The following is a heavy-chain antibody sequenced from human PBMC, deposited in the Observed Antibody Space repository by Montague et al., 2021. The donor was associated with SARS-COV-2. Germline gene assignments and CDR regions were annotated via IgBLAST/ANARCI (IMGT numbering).Heavy chain of an antibody. J-gene: IGHJ2*01. CDR1: SGSLRNYY. Sequence: SETLSLTRAVTSGSLRNYYWSWIRQPPGKGLEWIGEIRLPGGSNXNPSLKGRVTMSLDTSNNQVSLSLNSVTAADTAVYYCAGAGSQRFFEFWGRGTLVTVSS. CDR2: IRLPGGS. D-gene: IGHD1-1*01. CDR3: AGAGSQRFFEF. V-gene: IGHV4-34*01.